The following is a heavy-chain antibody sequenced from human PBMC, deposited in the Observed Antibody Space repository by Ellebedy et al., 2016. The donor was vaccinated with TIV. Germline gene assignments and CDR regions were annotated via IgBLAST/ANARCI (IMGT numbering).Heavy chain of an antibody. CDR3: VRRAGSTRAHYYGMDV. CDR1: GGSLSTNSYY. CDR2: IYYTGST. Sequence: SETLSLTXNVSGGSLSTNSYYWGWIRQPPGKGLEWIGSIYYTGSTYQNPSLKSRLSLSVDTAKNQFSLKMSSVTAADTAVFYCVRRAGSTRAHYYGMDVWGQGTTVTVSS. J-gene: IGHJ6*02. D-gene: IGHD5/OR15-5a*01. V-gene: IGHV4-39*07.